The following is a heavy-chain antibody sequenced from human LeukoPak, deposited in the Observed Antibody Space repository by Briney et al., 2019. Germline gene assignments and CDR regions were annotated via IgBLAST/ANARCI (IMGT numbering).Heavy chain of an antibody. D-gene: IGHD6-13*01. J-gene: IGHJ4*02. CDR1: GFKFSDHY. V-gene: IGHV3-72*01. CDR3: AKGTRHSSSWFLFDY. Sequence: PGGSLRLSCAASGFKFSDHYIDWVRQAPGKGLEWVGRSRNKASSYTTEYAASVEGRFTISRDVSESSLYLQMNSLRGDDTAVYYCAKGTRHSSSWFLFDYWGQGTLVTVSS. CDR2: SRNKASSYTT.